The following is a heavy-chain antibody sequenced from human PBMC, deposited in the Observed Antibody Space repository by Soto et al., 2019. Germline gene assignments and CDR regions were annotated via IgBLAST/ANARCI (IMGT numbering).Heavy chain of an antibody. CDR3: ARGDYDFWSGYPKYYYYYYGMDV. Sequence: SQTLSLTCAISGDSVSSNSAAWNWIRQSPSRGLEWLGRTYYRSKWYNDYAVSVKSRITINPDTSKNQFSLQLNSVTPEDTAVYYCARGDYDFWSGYPKYYYYYYGMDVWGQGTTVTVSS. CDR2: TYYRSKWYN. CDR1: GDSVSSNSAA. D-gene: IGHD3-3*01. J-gene: IGHJ6*02. V-gene: IGHV6-1*01.